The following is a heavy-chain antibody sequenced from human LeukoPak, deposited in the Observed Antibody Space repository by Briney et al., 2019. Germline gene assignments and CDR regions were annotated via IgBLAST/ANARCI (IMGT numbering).Heavy chain of an antibody. D-gene: IGHD3-22*01. Sequence: RRGSLRLSCAASGFTLSSFVMSWFRQAPGKRLGWDSAISGSGGDTYYADSVKGRCTISRDKVKNTLYLQMNSLRADDTAVFYCAKDLPNYYESSGYPSWGQGTLVTVSS. V-gene: IGHV3-23*01. J-gene: IGHJ5*02. CDR2: ISGSGGDT. CDR3: AKDLPNYYESSGYPS. CDR1: GFTLSSFV.